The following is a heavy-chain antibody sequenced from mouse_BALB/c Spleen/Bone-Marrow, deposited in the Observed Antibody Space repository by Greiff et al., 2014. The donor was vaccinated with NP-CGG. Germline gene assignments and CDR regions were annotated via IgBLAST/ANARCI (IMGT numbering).Heavy chain of an antibody. V-gene: IGHV1S81*02. CDR3: ARYATATYWFAY. CDR2: INPSNGRT. D-gene: IGHD1-2*01. CDR1: GYTFTSYW. J-gene: IGHJ3*01. Sequence: LVESGAELVKPGASVKLCCKASGYTFTSYWMHWVKQRPGQGLEWVGEINPSNGRTNYNEKFKSKATLTVDKSSSTAYMQLSSLTSEDSAVYYCARYATATYWFAYWGQGTLVTVSA.